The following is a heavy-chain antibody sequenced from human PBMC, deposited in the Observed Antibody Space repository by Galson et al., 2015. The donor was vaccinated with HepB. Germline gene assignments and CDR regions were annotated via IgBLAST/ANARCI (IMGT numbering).Heavy chain of an antibody. J-gene: IGHJ6*02. V-gene: IGHV5-51*01. Sequence: QSGAEVKKPGESLKISCKASGYSFTRHWIGWVRQMPGKGLEWMGFTHPGDSDTRYSPSFQGRVTISTDKSISTAYLHWSSLKASDTAIYYCARFSGPGNMHYCYGMDVWGQGTTGTVSS. CDR3: ARFSGPGNMHYCYGMDV. D-gene: IGHD2/OR15-2a*01. CDR2: THPGDSDT. CDR1: GYSFTRHW.